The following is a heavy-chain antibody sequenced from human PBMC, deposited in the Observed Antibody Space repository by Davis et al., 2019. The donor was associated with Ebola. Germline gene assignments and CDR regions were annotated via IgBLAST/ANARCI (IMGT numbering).Heavy chain of an antibody. Sequence: PSDTLSLTFAANGGPFSAYYWTYIRQSPGMGLEWIGEINHTGISSYNPALKTRVRMSVDPSKNQFSLKLSSVTAADTAVYYCARGAARYSGYDFTYYYYGMDVWGQGTTVTVSS. CDR2: INHTGIS. CDR3: ARGAARYSGYDFTYYYYGMDV. D-gene: IGHD5-12*01. J-gene: IGHJ6*02. CDR1: GGPFSAYY. V-gene: IGHV4-34*01.